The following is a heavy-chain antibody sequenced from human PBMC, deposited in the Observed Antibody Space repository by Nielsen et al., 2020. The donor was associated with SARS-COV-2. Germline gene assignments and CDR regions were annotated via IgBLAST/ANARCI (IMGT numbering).Heavy chain of an antibody. CDR3: ARGYYDILYAFDI. D-gene: IGHD3-9*01. V-gene: IGHV3-33*08. CDR2: IWYDGSNK. J-gene: IGHJ3*02. Sequence: GESLKISCAASGFTFSSYAMRWVRQAPGKGLEWVAVIWYDGSNKYYADSVKGRFTISRDNSKNTLYLQMNSLRAEDTAVYYCARGYYDILYAFDIWGQGTMVTVSS. CDR1: GFTFSSYA.